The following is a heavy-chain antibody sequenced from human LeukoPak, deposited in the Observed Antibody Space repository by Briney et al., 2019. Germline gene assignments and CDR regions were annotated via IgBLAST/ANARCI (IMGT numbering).Heavy chain of an antibody. J-gene: IGHJ4*02. V-gene: IGHV1-8*02. Sequence: ASVKVSCKASGYTFTNYDINWVRQATGQGLEWMGWINPNSGGTNYAQKFQGRVTMTRNTSISTAYMELSSLRSEDTAVYYCTRWADDYGDYWGQGTLVTVSS. CDR3: TRWADDYGDY. CDR2: INPNSGGT. CDR1: GYTFTNYD.